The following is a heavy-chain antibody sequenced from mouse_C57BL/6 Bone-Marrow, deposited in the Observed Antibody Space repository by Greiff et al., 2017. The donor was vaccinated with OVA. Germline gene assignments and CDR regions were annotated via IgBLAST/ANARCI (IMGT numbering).Heavy chain of an antibody. Sequence: QVQLQQSGPELVKPGASVKISCKASGYAFSSSWMNWVKQRPGKGLEWIGRIYPGDGDPNYNGKFKGKATLTAGKSSRTAYMQLSSLTSGDSAVYFCARHDDGYYASYFDYWGQGTTLTVSS. CDR3: ARHDDGYYASYFDY. CDR2: IYPGDGDP. CDR1: GYAFSSSW. J-gene: IGHJ2*01. D-gene: IGHD2-3*01. V-gene: IGHV1-82*01.